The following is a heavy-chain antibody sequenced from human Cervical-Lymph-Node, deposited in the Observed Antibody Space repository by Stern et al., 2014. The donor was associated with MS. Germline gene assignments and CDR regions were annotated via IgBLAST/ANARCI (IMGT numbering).Heavy chain of an antibody. J-gene: IGHJ4*02. D-gene: IGHD4-11*01. CDR1: GDTFSSYA. V-gene: IGHV1-69*01. Sequence: VQLVESGSEVKKPGSSVKVSCKPSGDTFSSYALSWGRQAPGQGLEWVGGLIPFFGATRYGQKFQGRVTITPEESTGTAFMELTNLTSDDTAVYYCALRRSYYVYWGQGTLITVSS. CDR2: LIPFFGAT. CDR3: ALRRSYYVY.